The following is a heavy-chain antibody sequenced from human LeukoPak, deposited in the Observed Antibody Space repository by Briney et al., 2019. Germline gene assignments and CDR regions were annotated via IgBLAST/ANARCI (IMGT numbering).Heavy chain of an antibody. D-gene: IGHD1-7*01. J-gene: IGHJ5*02. CDR3: ARQSGIIGTTDWFDP. CDR1: GDSISSYY. Sequence: SETLSLTCTVSGDSISSYYWSWIRQPPRKGLEWIGYIYYSGSTKYNPSLKSRVTISVDTSKNQFSLKLSSVTAADTAVYYCARQSGIIGTTDWFDPWGQGTLVTVSS. CDR2: IYYSGST. V-gene: IGHV4-59*08.